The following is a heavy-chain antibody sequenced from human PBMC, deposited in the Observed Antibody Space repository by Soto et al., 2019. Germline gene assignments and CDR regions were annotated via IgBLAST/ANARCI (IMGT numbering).Heavy chain of an antibody. CDR1: GLNFNNAW. V-gene: IGHV3-7*04. CDR2: INPDGSAE. D-gene: IGHD5-12*01. J-gene: IGHJ4*02. Sequence: EVQLVESGGDLVQPGGSLSLTCVVCGLNFNNAWMNWVRQAPGKGLEWVANINPDGSAEGYVNSGRGRFTISRDNAKNSLYLQMNSLSADDTAVYYCGREKWLQADYWGQGTVVTVSS. CDR3: GREKWLQADY.